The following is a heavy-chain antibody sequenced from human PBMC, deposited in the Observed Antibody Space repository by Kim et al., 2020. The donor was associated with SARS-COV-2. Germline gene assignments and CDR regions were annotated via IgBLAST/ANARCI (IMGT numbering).Heavy chain of an antibody. D-gene: IGHD1-1*01. J-gene: IGHJ4*02. Sequence: GGSLRLSCEGSGFIFKTYTMTWVRQAPGEGLQWVSSINQNRGGLTYYTDSVKGRFTISRDDSKNTLFLQMNNLRADDTAVYYCVKDKEPDGIWTFDYWGQGALVIVSS. CDR1: GFIFKTYT. CDR3: VKDKEPDGIWTFDY. CDR2: INQNRGGLT. V-gene: IGHV3-23*01.